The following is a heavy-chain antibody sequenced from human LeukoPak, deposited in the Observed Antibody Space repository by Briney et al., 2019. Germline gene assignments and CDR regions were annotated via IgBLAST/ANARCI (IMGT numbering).Heavy chain of an antibody. CDR2: INHSGST. CDR1: GGSFSGYY. J-gene: IGHJ5*02. CDR3: ARGGMWLAFDP. Sequence: SETLSLTCAVYGGSFSGYYWSWIRQPPGKGLEWIGEINHSGSTNYNPSLKSRVTISVDTSKNQFSLKLSSVTAADTAVYYCARGGMWLAFDPWGQGTLVTVSS. V-gene: IGHV4-34*01. D-gene: IGHD6-19*01.